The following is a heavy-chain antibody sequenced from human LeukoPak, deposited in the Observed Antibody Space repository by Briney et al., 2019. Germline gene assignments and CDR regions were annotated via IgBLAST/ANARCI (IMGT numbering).Heavy chain of an antibody. Sequence: GGSLRLSCAASGFTFSSHAMHWVRQAPGKGLEWVAVISYDGSNKYYADSMKGRFTISRDNAKYSLYLQMNSLTPEDTAVYFCAKSVMIETTTRAFDIWGRGTMVTVSS. CDR3: AKSVMIETTTRAFDI. J-gene: IGHJ3*02. CDR1: GFTFSSHA. CDR2: ISYDGSNK. D-gene: IGHD2-15*01. V-gene: IGHV3-30*04.